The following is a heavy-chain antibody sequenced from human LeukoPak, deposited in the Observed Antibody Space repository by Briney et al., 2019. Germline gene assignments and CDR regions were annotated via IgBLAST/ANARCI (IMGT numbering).Heavy chain of an antibody. V-gene: IGHV3-21*01. CDR2: ISSGSSYI. CDR1: GFTFSSYS. CDR3: ARVKGNYYDTSGPLDY. Sequence: GGSLRLSCAASGFTFSSYSMNWVRLAPGKGLEWVASISSGSSYIFYADSVKGRFTISRDNAKNSLYLQMNSLRAEDTAVYYCARVKGNYYDTSGPLDYWGHGTLVTVSS. D-gene: IGHD3-22*01. J-gene: IGHJ4*01.